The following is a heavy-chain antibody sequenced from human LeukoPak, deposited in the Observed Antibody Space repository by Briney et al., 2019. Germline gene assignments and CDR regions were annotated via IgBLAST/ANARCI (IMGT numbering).Heavy chain of an antibody. Sequence: SETLSLTCTVSGGSISSYYWSWIRQPAGNGLEWIGRIYTSESTNYNPSLKSRVTMSVDTSKNQFSLKLSSVTAADTAVYYCAGDYYYDSSGYRDYWGQGTLVTVSS. CDR3: AGDYYYDSSGYRDY. J-gene: IGHJ4*02. CDR2: IYTSEST. D-gene: IGHD3-22*01. CDR1: GGSISSYY. V-gene: IGHV4-4*07.